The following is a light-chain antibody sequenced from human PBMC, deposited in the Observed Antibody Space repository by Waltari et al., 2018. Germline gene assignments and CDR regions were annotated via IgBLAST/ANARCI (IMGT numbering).Light chain of an antibody. V-gene: IGKV3-20*01. Sequence: EIVLTQSPGTLSLSPGETATLSCRASQSVRGTLAWYQQKPGQAPRLLIYGASSRAIGIPDRFSGSGSGTDFSLTISRLEPEDFAVYYCQHYVRLPVTFGQGTRVEIK. J-gene: IGKJ1*01. CDR2: GAS. CDR3: QHYVRLPVT. CDR1: QSVRGT.